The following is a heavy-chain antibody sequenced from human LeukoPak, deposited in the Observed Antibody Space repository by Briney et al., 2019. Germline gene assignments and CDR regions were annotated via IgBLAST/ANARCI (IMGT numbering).Heavy chain of an antibody. J-gene: IGHJ5*02. CDR3: ATDGAGFDT. CDR1: GFTFRSYW. Sequence: GGSLRLSCAGSGFTFRSYWMHWVRQAPGKGLEWVANIKQDGSEKYYVDSVKGRFTISRDNAKKSLYLEMNNLRAEDTAVYYCATDGAGFDTWGQGVLVTVSS. V-gene: IGHV3-7*03. CDR2: IKQDGSEK.